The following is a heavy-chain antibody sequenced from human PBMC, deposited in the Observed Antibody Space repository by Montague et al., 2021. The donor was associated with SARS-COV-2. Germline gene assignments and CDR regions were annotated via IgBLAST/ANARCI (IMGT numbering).Heavy chain of an antibody. CDR1: GFTFSAYW. J-gene: IGHJ4*02. CDR2: ISQDGREE. D-gene: IGHD6-19*01. CDR3: ARVVSNGWTFDY. V-gene: IGHV3-7*03. Sequence: EVQVVESGGGLVQPGGSLRPSCAASGFTFSAYWMTWVRQAPGKGLEWVASISQDGREENSVDSVKGRFTISRDNAKISLYLKMNSLRAKDTAVSYWARVVSNGWTFDYWGQGTLVTVSS.